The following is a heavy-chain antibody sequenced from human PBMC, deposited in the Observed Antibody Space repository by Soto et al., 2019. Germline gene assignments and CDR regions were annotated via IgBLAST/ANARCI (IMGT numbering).Heavy chain of an antibody. CDR2: INHTGGT. CDR1: GGSVNGYY. J-gene: IGHJ5*02. CDR3: ATRITVFGWLIPPFDP. Sequence: QVHLQQWGAGLLKPSETLSLTCAVCGGSVNGYYWNWIRQPPGKGLEWIGEINHTGGTHYNPSLKSRVTMSVDTSKNQFALRLSSVTAADTAIYYCATRITVFGWLIPPFDPWGQGTQVTVSS. V-gene: IGHV4-34*02. D-gene: IGHD3-3*01.